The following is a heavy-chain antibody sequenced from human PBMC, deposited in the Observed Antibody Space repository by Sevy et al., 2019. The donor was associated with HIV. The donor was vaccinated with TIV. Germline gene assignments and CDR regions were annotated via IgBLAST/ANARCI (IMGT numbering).Heavy chain of an antibody. CDR3: AAEDMTRFGGPVRVFDI. CDR2: IVVGSAIT. Sequence: ASVKVSCKASGFPFTNSAVQWVRQTRGQRLEWIGWIVVGSAITNYAQSFQETVTITRDLSTSTAYMELSSLRSEDSAVYYFAAEDMTRFGGPVRVFDIWGQGTMVTVSS. J-gene: IGHJ3*02. D-gene: IGHD3-16*01. V-gene: IGHV1-58*01. CDR1: GFPFTNSA.